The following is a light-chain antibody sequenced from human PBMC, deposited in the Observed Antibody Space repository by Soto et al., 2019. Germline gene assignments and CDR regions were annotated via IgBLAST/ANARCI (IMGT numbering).Light chain of an antibody. V-gene: IGKV3-20*01. J-gene: IGKJ1*01. CDR2: GVS. CDR1: QSVGSTF. CDR3: GQFVSEPPRT. Sequence: XILLTQSPCTLSVSPGERATLSCRSSQSVGSTFLAWYQQKPGQAPILLIYGVSKRATGIPDSFSGSGSGTAFIMHISRLEPEDCAVYYCGQFVSEPPRTFGQGTKVDIK.